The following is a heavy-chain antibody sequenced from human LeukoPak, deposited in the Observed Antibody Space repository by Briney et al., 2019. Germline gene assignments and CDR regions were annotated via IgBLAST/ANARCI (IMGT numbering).Heavy chain of an antibody. V-gene: IGHV3-53*01. Sequence: GGSLRLSCAASGFTFSSYAMHWVRQAPGKGLEWVSVIYSGGSTYYADSVKGRFTISRDNSKNTLYLQMNSLRAEDTAVYYCAREGSYYYGMDVWGQGTTVTVSS. CDR2: IYSGGST. CDR3: AREGSYYYGMDV. CDR1: GFTFSSYA. J-gene: IGHJ6*02.